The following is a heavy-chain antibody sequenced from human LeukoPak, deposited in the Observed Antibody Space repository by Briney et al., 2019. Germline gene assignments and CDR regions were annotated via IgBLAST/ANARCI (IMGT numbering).Heavy chain of an antibody. CDR2: INHSGIT. D-gene: IGHD3-16*01. V-gene: IGHV4-34*01. CDR1: GGSFSGYF. Sequence: SETLSLTCAVYGGSFSGYFWSWIRQPPGKGLEWIGEINHSGITNYNPSLQRRVTISVDTSNNQFSLKLSSVTAADTAVYYCARVRAIGVGRRYYFDYWGQGTLVTVSS. CDR3: ARVRAIGVGRRYYFDY. J-gene: IGHJ4*02.